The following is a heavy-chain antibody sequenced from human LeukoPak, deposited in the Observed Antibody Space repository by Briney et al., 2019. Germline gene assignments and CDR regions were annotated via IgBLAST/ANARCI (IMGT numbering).Heavy chain of an antibody. CDR3: ARKLALTYAFDI. CDR2: IIPIFGTA. D-gene: IGHD5-12*01. J-gene: IGHJ3*02. V-gene: IGHV1-69*06. Sequence: RQAPGQGLEWMGGIIPIFGTANYAQKFQGRVTITADKSTSTAYMELSSLRSEDTAVYYCARKLALTYAFDIWGQGTMVTVSS.